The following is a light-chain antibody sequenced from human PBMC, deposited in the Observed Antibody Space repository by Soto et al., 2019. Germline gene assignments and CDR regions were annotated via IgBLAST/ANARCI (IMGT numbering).Light chain of an antibody. J-gene: IGKJ1*01. CDR1: QSINNW. CDR2: DAS. Sequence: DIQMTQSPSTLSASVGDRVTITCRASQSINNWLAWYQQKPGKAPKLLIYDASSLESGVPSRFSGSGSGTEFTLTISSLQPDDFATFYCQQYNAYPRTFGQGTKVDIK. V-gene: IGKV1-5*01. CDR3: QQYNAYPRT.